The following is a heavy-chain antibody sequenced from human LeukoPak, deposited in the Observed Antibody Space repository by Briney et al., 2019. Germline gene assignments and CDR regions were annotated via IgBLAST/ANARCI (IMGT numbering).Heavy chain of an antibody. CDR2: IIPIFGTA. D-gene: IGHD6-19*01. V-gene: IGHV1-69*13. J-gene: IGHJ4*02. Sequence: SVKVSCKASGGTFSSYAISWVRQAPGQGLEWMGGIIPIFGTANYAQKFQGRVTITADESTSTAYMELSSLRSEDTAVYYCARDRVPGIAVAGAFDYWGQGTLVTASS. CDR1: GGTFSSYA. CDR3: ARDRVPGIAVAGAFDY.